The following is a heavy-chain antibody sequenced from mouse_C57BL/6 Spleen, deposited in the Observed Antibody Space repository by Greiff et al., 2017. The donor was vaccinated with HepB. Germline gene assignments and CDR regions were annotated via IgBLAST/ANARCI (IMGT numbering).Heavy chain of an antibody. Sequence: VQLQQSGPELVKPGASVKISCKASGYAFSSSWMNWVKQRPGKGLEWIGRIYPGDGDTNYNGKFKGKATLTADKSSSTAYMQLSSLTSEDSAVYFCARWGNYDYDGWYFDVWGTGTTVTVSS. J-gene: IGHJ1*03. V-gene: IGHV1-82*01. CDR2: IYPGDGDT. CDR3: ARWGNYDYDGWYFDV. CDR1: GYAFSSSW. D-gene: IGHD2-4*01.